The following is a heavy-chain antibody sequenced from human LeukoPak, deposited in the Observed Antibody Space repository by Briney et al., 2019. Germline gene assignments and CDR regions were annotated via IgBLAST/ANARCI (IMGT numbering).Heavy chain of an antibody. CDR3: ARGYCSSTSCYTVDY. V-gene: IGHV3-21*05. CDR1: GFTFSSYS. J-gene: IGHJ4*02. D-gene: IGHD2-2*02. CDR2: ISSSSSYI. Sequence: GGSLRLSCAASGFTFSSYSMNWVRQAPGKGLEWVSYISSSSSYIYYADSVKGRFTISRDNAKNSLYLQMNSLRAEDTAVYYCARGYCSSTSCYTVDYWGQGTLVTVSS.